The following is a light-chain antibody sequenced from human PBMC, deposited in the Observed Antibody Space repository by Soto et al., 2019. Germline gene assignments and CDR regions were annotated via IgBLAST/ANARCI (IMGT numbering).Light chain of an antibody. CDR3: AAWDDSLSGPGV. CDR2: DVS. Sequence: QSVLTQPASVSGSPGQSITISCTGTSSDVGGYNYVSWYQQHPGKAPKLMTYDVSNRPSGVSDRFSGSKSGTSASLAISGLRSEDEADYYCAAWDDSLSGPGVFGTGTKVTVL. J-gene: IGLJ1*01. V-gene: IGLV2-14*01. CDR1: SSDVGGYNY.